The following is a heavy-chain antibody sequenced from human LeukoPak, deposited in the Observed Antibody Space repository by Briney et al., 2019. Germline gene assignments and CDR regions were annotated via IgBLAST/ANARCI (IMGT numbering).Heavy chain of an antibody. CDR3: ARVKVRYYGMDV. V-gene: IGHV3-53*04. Sequence: GGSLRLSCAASGFAFSSYGMTWVRQAPGKGLEWVSVIYSGGSTYYADSVKGRFTISRHNSKNTLYLQMNSLRAEDTAVYYCARVKVRYYGMDVWGQGTTVTVSS. CDR2: IYSGGST. J-gene: IGHJ6*02. CDR1: GFAFSSYG.